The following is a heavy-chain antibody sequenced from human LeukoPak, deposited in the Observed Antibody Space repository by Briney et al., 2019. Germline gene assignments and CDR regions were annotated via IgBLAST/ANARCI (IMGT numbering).Heavy chain of an antibody. V-gene: IGHV3-21*01. CDR2: ISSSSSYI. D-gene: IGHD4-17*01. Sequence: GGSPRLSCAASGFTFSSYSMNWVRQAPGKGLEWVSSISSSSSYIYYADSVKGRFTISRDNAKNTLYLQMNSLRDEDTAVYYCVRDDYGDLDWGQGTLVTVSS. J-gene: IGHJ4*02. CDR3: VRDDYGDLD. CDR1: GFTFSSYS.